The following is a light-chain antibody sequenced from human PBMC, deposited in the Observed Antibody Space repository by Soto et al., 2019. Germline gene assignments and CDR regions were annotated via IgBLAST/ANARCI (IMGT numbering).Light chain of an antibody. CDR3: QSYDSSLSGYVV. Sequence: QSALTQPPSVSGAPGQRVTISCTGSSSNIGAGYDVHWYLQLPGTAPKLLIYGKNNRPSGVPDRFSGSKSGTSASLAITGLQAEDEGNYYCQSYDSSLSGYVVFGGGTKVTVL. V-gene: IGLV1-40*01. J-gene: IGLJ2*01. CDR2: GKN. CDR1: SSNIGAGYD.